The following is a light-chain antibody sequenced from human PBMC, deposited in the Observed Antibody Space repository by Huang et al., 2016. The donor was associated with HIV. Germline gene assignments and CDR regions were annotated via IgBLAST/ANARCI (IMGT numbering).Light chain of an antibody. V-gene: IGKV3-20*01. CDR1: QSLSSDY. Sequence: EIVLTQSPGTLSLSPGERVTLSCRASQSLSSDYLAWYQQKPGQAPRLLIYGASSRATGIPERFSGFGSGTDFTLTITRLEPEDFAVYYCQQYGSSPPYTFGQGTKLEIK. CDR2: GAS. CDR3: QQYGSSPPYT. J-gene: IGKJ2*01.